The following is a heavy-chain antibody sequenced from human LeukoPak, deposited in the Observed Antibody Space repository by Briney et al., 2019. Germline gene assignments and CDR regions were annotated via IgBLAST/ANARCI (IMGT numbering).Heavy chain of an antibody. CDR3: ARDRALYCSSTSCYAFAY. Sequence: GGSLRLSCAASGFTFSSYEMNWVRQAPGKGLEWVSYISSSGSTIYYADSVKGRFTISRDNAKNSLYLQMNSLRAEDTAVYYCARDRALYCSSTSCYAFAYWGQGTLVTVSS. D-gene: IGHD2-2*01. CDR1: GFTFSSYE. V-gene: IGHV3-48*03. CDR2: ISSSGSTI. J-gene: IGHJ4*02.